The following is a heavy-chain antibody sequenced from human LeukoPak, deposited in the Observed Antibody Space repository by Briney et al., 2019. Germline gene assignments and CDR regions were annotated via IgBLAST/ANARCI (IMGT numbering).Heavy chain of an antibody. J-gene: IGHJ4*02. V-gene: IGHV1-46*01. CDR1: GYTFTSYY. CDR2: INPSGGST. Sequence: ASVKVSCNASGYTFTSYYMHWVRQAPGQGLEWMGIINPSGGSTSYAQKFQGRVTMTRDTSTSTVYMELSSLRSEDTAVYYCARDAANYYDSSGYYHYGGAYWGQGTLVTVSS. D-gene: IGHD3-22*01. CDR3: ARDAANYYDSSGYYHYGGAY.